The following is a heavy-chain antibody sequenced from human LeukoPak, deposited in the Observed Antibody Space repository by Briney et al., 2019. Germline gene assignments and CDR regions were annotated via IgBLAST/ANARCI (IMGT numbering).Heavy chain of an antibody. CDR3: ARGGYSGYLVTFDY. CDR1: GGSFSGYY. Sequence: PSETLSLTCAVYGGSFSGYYWSWIRQPPGKGLEWIGEINHSGSTNYNPSLKSRVTISVDTSKNQFSLKLSSVTAADTAVYYCARGGYSGYLVTFDYWGQGTLVTVSS. D-gene: IGHD5-12*01. V-gene: IGHV4-34*01. CDR2: INHSGST. J-gene: IGHJ4*02.